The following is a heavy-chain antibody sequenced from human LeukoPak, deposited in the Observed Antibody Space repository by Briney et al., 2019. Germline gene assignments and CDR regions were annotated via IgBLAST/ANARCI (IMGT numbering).Heavy chain of an antibody. Sequence: GGSLRLSCAASGFTFSSYGMHWVRQAPGKGLEWVAVISYDGSNKYYADSVKGRFTISRDNSKNTLYLQMNSLRAEDTAVYYCAKADWSDDAFDIWGQGTMVTVSS. CDR1: GFTFSSYG. V-gene: IGHV3-30*18. CDR2: ISYDGSNK. CDR3: AKADWSDDAFDI. D-gene: IGHD3-9*01. J-gene: IGHJ3*02.